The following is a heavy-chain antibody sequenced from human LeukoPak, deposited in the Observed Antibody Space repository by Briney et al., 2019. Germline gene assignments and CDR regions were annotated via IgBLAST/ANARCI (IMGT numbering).Heavy chain of an antibody. V-gene: IGHV4-61*01. J-gene: IGHJ4*02. CDR2: IYYSGST. D-gene: IGHD3-22*01. CDR3: AREPYYYDSSGYSN. CDR1: GGSFSSGSYY. Sequence: SETLSLTCTVSGGSFSSGSYYWSWIRQPPGKGLEWIGYIYYSGSTNYNPSLKSRVTISVDTSKNQFSLKLSSVTAADTAVYYCAREPYYYDSSGYSNWGQGTLVTVSS.